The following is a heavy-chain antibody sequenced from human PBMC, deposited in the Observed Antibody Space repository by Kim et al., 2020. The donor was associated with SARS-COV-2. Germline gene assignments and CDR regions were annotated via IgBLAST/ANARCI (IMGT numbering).Heavy chain of an antibody. J-gene: IGHJ4*02. CDR1: GVTVSTNY. CDR2: IKNGVDT. D-gene: IGHD4-17*01. Sequence: GGSLRLSCEVSGVTVSTNYMNWVRQAPGKGLEWVAVIKNGVDTYYADSVKGRFTISRDNSMNMVYLQMNSLRAEDTAVYYCAKDRHDQGDWCFDYWGQGTLVTVSS. CDR3: AKDRHDQGDWCFDY. V-gene: IGHV3-53*01.